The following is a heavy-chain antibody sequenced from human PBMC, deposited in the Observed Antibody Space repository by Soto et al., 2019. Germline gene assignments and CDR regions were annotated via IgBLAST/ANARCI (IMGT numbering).Heavy chain of an antibody. Sequence: GGSLRLSCAASGFPFTNYWMNWVRQTPGKGLMWVSRISPDGSDVGYADSVEGRFTVSRDNAKNTLYLQMHSLRAEDTAVYYCARDWGGNTTPYWYFDLWGRGTLVTVSS. V-gene: IGHV3-74*01. CDR2: ISPDGSDV. D-gene: IGHD1-1*01. CDR1: GFPFTNYW. J-gene: IGHJ2*01. CDR3: ARDWGGNTTPYWYFDL.